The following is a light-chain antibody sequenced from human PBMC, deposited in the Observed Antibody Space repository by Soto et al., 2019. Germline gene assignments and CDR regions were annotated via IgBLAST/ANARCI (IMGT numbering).Light chain of an antibody. CDR3: QQYKDYPRT. Sequence: DIQMTQSPSTLSASVGDRVTITCRASQSIRSWLAWYQQKPGKAPKLLIYGASSLESGVPSRFSGSGSGTEFTLTISSLQPDDFATYYCQQYKDYPRTFGRGTKVEIK. CDR2: GAS. J-gene: IGKJ1*01. CDR1: QSIRSW. V-gene: IGKV1-5*03.